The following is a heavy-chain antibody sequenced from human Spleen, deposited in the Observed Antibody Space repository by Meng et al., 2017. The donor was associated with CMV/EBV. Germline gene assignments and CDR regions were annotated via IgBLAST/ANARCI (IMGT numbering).Heavy chain of an antibody. Sequence: LSLTCAASGFTFSNAWMSWVRQAPGKGLEWVSIIYSGGTHSFNADTVKGRFTISRDNSKNMLYLQMNSLRAEDTAVYYCAKVKDSSGWYYFDYWGQGTLVTVSS. CDR1: GFTFSNAW. V-gene: IGHV3-23*03. CDR2: IYSGGTHS. J-gene: IGHJ4*02. CDR3: AKVKDSSGWYYFDY. D-gene: IGHD6-19*01.